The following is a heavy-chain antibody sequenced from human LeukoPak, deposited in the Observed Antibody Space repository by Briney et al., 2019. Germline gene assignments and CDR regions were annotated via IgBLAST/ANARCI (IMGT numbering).Heavy chain of an antibody. V-gene: IGHV1-2*02. CDR2: INPNSGGT. D-gene: IGHD2-2*01. Sequence: GASVKVSCKASGYTFTGYYMHWVRQAPGQGLEWMGWINPNSGGTNYAQKFQGRVTMTRDTSISTAYMELSRLRSDDTAVYYCARYCSSTSCYGSGSSYYYYYMDVWGKGTTVTVSS. J-gene: IGHJ6*03. CDR1: GYTFTGYY. CDR3: ARYCSSTSCYGSGSSYYYYYMDV.